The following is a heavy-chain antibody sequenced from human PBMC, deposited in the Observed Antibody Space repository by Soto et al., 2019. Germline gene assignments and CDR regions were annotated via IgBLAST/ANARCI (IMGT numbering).Heavy chain of an antibody. CDR1: GGSISSGDYY. V-gene: IGHV4-30-4*01. J-gene: IGHJ4*02. CDR2: IYYSGST. Sequence: SETLSLTCTVSGGSISSGDYYWSWIRQPPGKGLEWIGYIYYSGSTYYNPSLKGRVTISVDTSKNQFSLKLSSVTAADTAVYYCARGAITFGDDYWGQGTLVTVSS. D-gene: IGHD3-16*01. CDR3: ARGAITFGDDY.